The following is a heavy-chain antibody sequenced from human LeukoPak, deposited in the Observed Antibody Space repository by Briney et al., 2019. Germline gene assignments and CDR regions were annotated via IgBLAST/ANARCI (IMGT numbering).Heavy chain of an antibody. Sequence: ASVKVSCKASGYTFTGYYMHWVRQAPGQGLEWMGWINPNSGGTNYAQKFRGRVTMTRDTSISTAYMELSRLRSDDTAVYYCARDSGGSCYAYDYWGQGTLVTVSS. CDR3: ARDSGGSCYAYDY. CDR2: INPNSGGT. D-gene: IGHD2-15*01. CDR1: GYTFTGYY. J-gene: IGHJ4*02. V-gene: IGHV1-2*02.